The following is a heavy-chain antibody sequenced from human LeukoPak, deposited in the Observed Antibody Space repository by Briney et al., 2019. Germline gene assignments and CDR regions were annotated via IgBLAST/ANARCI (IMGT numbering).Heavy chain of an antibody. J-gene: IGHJ4*02. V-gene: IGHV4-59*01. D-gene: IGHD1-7*01. CDR2: IHYSGST. CDR1: GFTFSSYW. CDR3: ARGIFAEKWELPPGSFDY. Sequence: PGGSLRLSCAASGFTFSSYWMSWIRQPPGQGLEWIGYIHYSGSTDNNPSLKSRVTISIDTSKNQFSLKLRSVTATDTAVYFCARGIFAEKWELPPGSFDYWGQGTLVTVSS.